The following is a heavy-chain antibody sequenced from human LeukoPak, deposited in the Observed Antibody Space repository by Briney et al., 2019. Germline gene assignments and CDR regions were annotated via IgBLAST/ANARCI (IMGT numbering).Heavy chain of an antibody. CDR2: IKRDGSEK. D-gene: IGHD1-1*01. CDR1: GFTFSSYW. V-gene: IGHV3-7*01. J-gene: IGHJ4*02. Sequence: GGSLRLSCSASGFTFSSYWMSWVRQAPGKGLEWVANIKRDGSEKYYVDSVKGRFTISRDNAKNSLYLQMNSLRVEDTAVYYCVGDRTGTPILWGQGTLVTVSS. CDR3: VGDRTGTPIL.